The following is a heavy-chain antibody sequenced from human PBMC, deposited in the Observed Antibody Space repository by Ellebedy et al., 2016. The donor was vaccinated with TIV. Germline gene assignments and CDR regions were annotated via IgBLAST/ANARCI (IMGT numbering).Heavy chain of an antibody. CDR2: INHSGST. J-gene: IGHJ6*04. D-gene: IGHD6-19*01. Sequence: GSLRLSXAVYGGSFSGYYWSWIRQPPGKGLEWIGEINHSGSTNYNPSLKSRVTISVDTSKNQFSLKLSSVTAADTAVYYCARVSIAVAGIAMDVWGKGTTVTVSS. CDR3: ARVSIAVAGIAMDV. CDR1: GGSFSGYY. V-gene: IGHV4-34*01.